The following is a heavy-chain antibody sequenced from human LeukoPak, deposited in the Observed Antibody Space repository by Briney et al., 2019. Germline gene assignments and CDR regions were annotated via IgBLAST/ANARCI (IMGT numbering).Heavy chain of an antibody. CDR3: VRDGEGGLDYFDF. Sequence: SQPLSLTCAISGDSVSSNGAAWNWIRQSPSGGLEWLGRTYYRSNWFYGYALSLRGRITITPDTSKNQFSLHLNSVTPEDTAVYYCVRDGEGGLDYFDFWGRGTLVTVSS. J-gene: IGHJ4*02. CDR1: GDSVSSNGAA. CDR2: TYYRSNWFY. D-gene: IGHD3-16*01. V-gene: IGHV6-1*01.